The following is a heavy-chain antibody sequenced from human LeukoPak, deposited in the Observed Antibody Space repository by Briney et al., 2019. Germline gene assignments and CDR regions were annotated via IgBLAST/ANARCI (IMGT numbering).Heavy chain of an antibody. CDR1: GFTFDDYA. CDR3: AKDKGSGSYYYGMDV. J-gene: IGHJ6*02. D-gene: IGHD3-10*01. CDR2: ISWNSGSI. V-gene: IGHV3-9*01. Sequence: GGSLRLSCAASGFTFDDYAMHWVRQAPGKGLEWVSGISWNSGSIGYADSVKGRFTISRDNAKNSLYLQMNSLRAEDTALYYCAKDKGSGSYYYGMDVWGQGTTATVSS.